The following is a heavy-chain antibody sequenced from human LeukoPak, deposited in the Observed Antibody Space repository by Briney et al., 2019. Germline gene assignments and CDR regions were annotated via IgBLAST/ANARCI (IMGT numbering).Heavy chain of an antibody. V-gene: IGHV4-59*08. CDR2: IYYSGST. CDR3: ARHEYGFDP. J-gene: IGHJ5*02. D-gene: IGHD2-2*01. Sequence: SETQSLTCTVSGGSISSYYWSWIRQPPGKGLEWIGYIYYSGSTNYNPSLKSRVTISVDTSKNQFSLKLSSVTAADTAVYYCARHEYGFDPWGQGTLVTVSS. CDR1: GGSISSYY.